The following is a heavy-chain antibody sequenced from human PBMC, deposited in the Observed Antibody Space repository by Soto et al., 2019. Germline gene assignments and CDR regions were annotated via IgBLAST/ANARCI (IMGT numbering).Heavy chain of an antibody. CDR3: ARDRLLGELSNWNWFDP. CDR2: ISSSSSYI. V-gene: IGHV3-21*01. CDR1: GFTFSSYS. D-gene: IGHD3-16*02. J-gene: IGHJ5*02. Sequence: GGSLRLSCAASGFTFSSYSMNWVRQDPGKGLEWVSSISSSSSYIYYADSVKGRFTISRDNAKNSLYLQMNSLRAEDTAVYYCARDRLLGELSNWNWFDPWGQGTLVTVSS.